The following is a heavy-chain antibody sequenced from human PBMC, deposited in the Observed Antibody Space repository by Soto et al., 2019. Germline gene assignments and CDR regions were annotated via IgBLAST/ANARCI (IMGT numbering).Heavy chain of an antibody. J-gene: IGHJ4*02. CDR2: INHSGST. CDR1: GGSFSGYY. Sequence: KASETLSLTCAVYGGSFSGYYWRWIRQPPGKGLEWIGEINHSGSTNYNPSLKSRVTISADKSKNQFSLKLSSVTAADTAVYFCASTSSLGAIFGVATYYFNYCSQGTLVTVSS. CDR3: ASTSSLGAIFGVATYYFNY. D-gene: IGHD3-3*01. V-gene: IGHV4-34*01.